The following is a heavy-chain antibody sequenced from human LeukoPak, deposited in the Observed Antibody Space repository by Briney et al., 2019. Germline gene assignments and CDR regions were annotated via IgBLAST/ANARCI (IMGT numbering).Heavy chain of an antibody. CDR3: ARDYIAAAGYYYYYYMDV. CDR2: IYYSGST. V-gene: IGHV4-59*11. Sequence: PSETLSLTCTVSGGSISSHYWSWLRQPPGKGLEWIGYIYYSGSTNYNPSLKSRVTISVDTSKNQFSLRLSSVTAADTAVYYCARDYIAAAGYYYYYYMDVWGKGTTVTVSS. J-gene: IGHJ6*03. D-gene: IGHD6-13*01. CDR1: GGSISSHY.